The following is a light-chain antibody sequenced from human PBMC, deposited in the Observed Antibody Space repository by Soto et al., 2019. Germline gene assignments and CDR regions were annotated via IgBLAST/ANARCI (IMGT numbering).Light chain of an antibody. CDR1: SSDVGGYNY. CDR2: DVS. J-gene: IGLJ1*01. V-gene: IGLV2-14*01. CDR3: SSYTSSSPPLYV. Sequence: LTQPASVSGSPGQSITISCTGTSSDVGGYNYVSWYQQHPGKAPKLMIYDVSNRPSGVSNRFSGSKSGNTASLTISGLQAEDEADYDCSSYTSSSPPLYVFGTGTKVTV.